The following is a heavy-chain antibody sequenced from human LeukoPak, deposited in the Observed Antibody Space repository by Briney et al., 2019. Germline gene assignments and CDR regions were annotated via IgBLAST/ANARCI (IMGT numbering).Heavy chain of an antibody. Sequence: PGGSLRLSCGASVFTFIIHWMTWVRRAPGRGLEGGSTIKPEGNDKDFAESVKRGCTVSRDNAKTSLYLQMNSLSAQETAMYYCTTSDCEYWGQGNLVPVSS. D-gene: IGHD1-1*01. V-gene: IGHV3-7*01. CDR1: VFTFIIHW. CDR2: IKPEGNDK. J-gene: IGHJ4*02. CDR3: TTSDCEY.